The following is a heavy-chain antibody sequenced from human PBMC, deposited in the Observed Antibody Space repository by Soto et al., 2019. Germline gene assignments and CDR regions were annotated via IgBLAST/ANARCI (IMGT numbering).Heavy chain of an antibody. Sequence: SETLSLTCSVSGASIINSSYYWGWIRQTPGKELEWIASIYQSGSAYYNPSLKSRVTISVDRSKNQFSLKLSSVTAADTAVYYCARMVRGVIGNKYSFDYWGQGTLVTVSS. J-gene: IGHJ4*02. CDR2: IYQSGSA. CDR3: ARMVRGVIGNKYSFDY. CDR1: GASIINSSYY. D-gene: IGHD3-10*01. V-gene: IGHV4-39*07.